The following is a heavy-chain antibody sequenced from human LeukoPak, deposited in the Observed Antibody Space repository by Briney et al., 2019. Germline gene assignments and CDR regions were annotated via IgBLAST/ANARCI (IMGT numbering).Heavy chain of an antibody. V-gene: IGHV4-59*01. Sequence: AETLSLTCTASGGSISSYYWSWIRQPPGKGLEWIGYIYYSGSTNYNPSLKSRVTISVDTSKNQFSLKLSSVTAADTAVYYCARGTGYFDYWGQGTLVTVSS. CDR2: IYYSGST. CDR1: GGSISSYY. J-gene: IGHJ4*02. D-gene: IGHD3-10*01. CDR3: ARGTGYFDY.